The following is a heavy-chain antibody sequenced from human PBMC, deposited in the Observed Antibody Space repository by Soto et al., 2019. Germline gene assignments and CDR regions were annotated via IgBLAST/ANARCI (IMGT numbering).Heavy chain of an antibody. CDR2: IMPVFGTA. J-gene: IGHJ6*02. V-gene: IGHV1-69*01. D-gene: IGHD6-25*01. CDR1: GGAFRTYA. CDR3: AASRGFSAGMDV. Sequence: QVQLVQSGTEVKKPGSSVKVSCKASGGAFRTYAFSWVRQTPGQGLEWMGAIMPVFGTATYAQQFQGRITITADESTSKVNMEVNIARPEDAAVFYCAASRGFSAGMDVWGQGTTVIVS.